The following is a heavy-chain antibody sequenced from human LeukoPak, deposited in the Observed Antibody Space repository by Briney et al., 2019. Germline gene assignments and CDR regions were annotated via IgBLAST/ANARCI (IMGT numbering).Heavy chain of an antibody. J-gene: IGHJ3*02. V-gene: IGHV3-20*04. CDR3: AREGSYGTDDAFDI. CDR1: GFTFDDYG. Sequence: WAGGSLRLSRAASGFTFDDYGMSWVRQAPGKGLEWVSGINWNGGSTAYADSVKGRFTISRDNAKNSLYLQMNSLRAEDTAVYYCAREGSYGTDDAFDIWGQGTMVTVSS. CDR2: INWNGGST. D-gene: IGHD5-18*01.